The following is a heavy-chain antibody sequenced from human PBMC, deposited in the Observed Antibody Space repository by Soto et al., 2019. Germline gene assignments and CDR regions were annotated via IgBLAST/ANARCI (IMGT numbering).Heavy chain of an antibody. Sequence: QVQLVQSGAEVKKPAASVKVSCKASGYTFTSYDIHWVRQATGQGLEWMGWMEPYRANTGYAQKFQGRVAMTRDTSITTAYMELSSLSSEDSAVYYCVRGRRHSGIYTGDSWGQGSLVTGSS. D-gene: IGHD1-26*01. CDR1: GYTFTSYD. CDR2: MEPYRANT. V-gene: IGHV1-8*01. CDR3: VRGRRHSGIYTGDS. J-gene: IGHJ4*02.